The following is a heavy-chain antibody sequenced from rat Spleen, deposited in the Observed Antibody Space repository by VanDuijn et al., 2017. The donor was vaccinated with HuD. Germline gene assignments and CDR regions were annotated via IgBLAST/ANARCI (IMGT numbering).Heavy chain of an antibody. Sequence: EVQLVETGGGLVHPGESLKLSCVASGFTFSSYWMFWIRQAPGEGLEWLSSISPDGGSTYYPDSMKGRFTISRDNAENTQYLQMDSLRSEDTATYYCAADYFDGTYYPFDYWGQGIMVTVSS. CDR1: GFTFSSYW. V-gene: IGHV5-58*01. J-gene: IGHJ2*01. CDR2: ISPDGGST. D-gene: IGHD1-12*02. CDR3: AADYFDGTYYPFDY.